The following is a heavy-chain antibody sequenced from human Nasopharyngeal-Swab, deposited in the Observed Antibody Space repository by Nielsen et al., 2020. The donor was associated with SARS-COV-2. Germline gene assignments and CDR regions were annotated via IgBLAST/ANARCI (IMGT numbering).Heavy chain of an antibody. CDR1: GFTFSSYW. Sequence: GGSLRLSCAASGFTFSSYWMHWVRQAPGKGLVWVARINSDGSSTSYADSVKGRFTISRDNAKNTLYLQMNSVRAEDTAVYYCARRYDYGDYDWFDPWGQGTLVTVSS. CDR3: ARRYDYGDYDWFDP. V-gene: IGHV3-74*01. D-gene: IGHD4-17*01. J-gene: IGHJ5*02. CDR2: INSDGSST.